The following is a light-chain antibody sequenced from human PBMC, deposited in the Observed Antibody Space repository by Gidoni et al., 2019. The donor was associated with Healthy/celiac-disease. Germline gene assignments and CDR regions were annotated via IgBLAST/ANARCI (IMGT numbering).Light chain of an antibody. J-gene: IGKJ2*01. CDR2: WAS. CDR3: HQYYSSPT. V-gene: IGKV4-1*01. Sequence: DIVMTQSPDSLAVSLGARATINCKSSQSVLYSSNNKNYLAWYQQKPGQPPKLLIYWASTRESGVPDRFSGSGSGTDFTLTISSLQAEDVAVYYCHQYYSSPTFGQGTKLEIK. CDR1: QSVLYSSNNKNY.